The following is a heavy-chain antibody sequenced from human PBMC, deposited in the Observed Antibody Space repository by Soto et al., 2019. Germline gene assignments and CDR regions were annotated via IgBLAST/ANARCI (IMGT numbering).Heavy chain of an antibody. D-gene: IGHD4-17*01. CDR1: GYTFTSYA. Sequence: ASVKVSCKASGYTFTSYAMHWVRQAPGQRLEWMGWINAGNGNTKYSQKFQGRVTITRDTSASTAYMELSSLRSEDTAVYYCARDASEYGGPEYFQHWGRGTLVTVSS. V-gene: IGHV1-3*01. CDR3: ARDASEYGGPEYFQH. CDR2: INAGNGNT. J-gene: IGHJ1*01.